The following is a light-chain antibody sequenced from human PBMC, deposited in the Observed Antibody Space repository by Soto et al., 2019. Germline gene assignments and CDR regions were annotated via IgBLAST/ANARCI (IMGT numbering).Light chain of an antibody. Sequence: DIQMPPSPSSLSASVGARFPITGRASQSISNYLNWYQQKPGRAPKVLIFSASSLQSGVPSRFSGSGSGTAFTLTISSLQPEDFATYYCHQSYSSPPTVGQGTKVDIK. J-gene: IGKJ1*01. CDR1: QSISNY. V-gene: IGKV1-39*01. CDR3: HQSYSSPPT. CDR2: SAS.